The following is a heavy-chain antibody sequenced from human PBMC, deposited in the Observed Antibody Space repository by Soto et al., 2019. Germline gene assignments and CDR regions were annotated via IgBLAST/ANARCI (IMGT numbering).Heavy chain of an antibody. J-gene: IGHJ4*02. V-gene: IGHV1-69*01. D-gene: IGHD3-22*01. CDR3: ARAPAYYDSSGYYPFDY. Sequence: QVQLVQSGAEVKKPESSVKVSCKASGGTFSSYAISWVRQAPGQGLEWMGGIIPIFGTANYAQKFQGRVTITADESTSTAYMELSSLRSEDTAVYYCARAPAYYDSSGYYPFDYWGQGTLVTVSS. CDR2: IIPIFGTA. CDR1: GGTFSSYA.